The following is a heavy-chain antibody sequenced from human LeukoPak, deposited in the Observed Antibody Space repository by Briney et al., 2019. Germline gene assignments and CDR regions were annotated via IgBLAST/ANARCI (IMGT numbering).Heavy chain of an antibody. V-gene: IGHV1-46*01. CDR2: INPSGGST. Sequence: EASVKVSCKASGYTFTSYYMHWVRQAPGQGLEWMGIINPSGGSTSYAQKFQGRVTMTRDTSTSTVYMELSSLRSEDTAVYYCARGFDIVAPLAVAGPFDYWGQGTLVTVSS. D-gene: IGHD6-19*01. CDR3: ARGFDIVAPLAVAGPFDY. CDR1: GYTFTSYY. J-gene: IGHJ4*02.